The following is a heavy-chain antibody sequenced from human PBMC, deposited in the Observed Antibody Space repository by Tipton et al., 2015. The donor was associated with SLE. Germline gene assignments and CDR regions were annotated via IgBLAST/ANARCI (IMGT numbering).Heavy chain of an antibody. CDR1: GFTFSSYA. V-gene: IGHV3-23*01. CDR3: AKGGQHQVGVLTA. D-gene: IGHD1-26*01. CDR2: ISGSGGST. J-gene: IGHJ4*02. Sequence: SLRLSCAASGFTFSSYAMSWVRQAPGKGLEWVSAISGSGGSTYYADSVKGRFTISRDNSKNTLYLQMNSLRAEDTAVYYCAKGGQHQVGVLTAWGQGTLVTVSS.